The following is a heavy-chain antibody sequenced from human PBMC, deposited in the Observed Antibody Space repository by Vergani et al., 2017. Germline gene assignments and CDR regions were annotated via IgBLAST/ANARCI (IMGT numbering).Heavy chain of an antibody. J-gene: IGHJ4*02. CDR1: GFTFSGSA. CDR3: TRLASGSSSWYY. D-gene: IGHD6-13*01. Sequence: EVQLVESGGGLVQPGGSLKLSCAASGFTFSGSAMHWVRQASGKGLEWVGRIRSKANSYATAYAASVKGRFTISSDDSKNTAYLQMNSLKTEDTAVYYCTRLASGSSSWYYWGQGTLVTVSS. CDR2: IRSKANSYAT. V-gene: IGHV3-73*02.